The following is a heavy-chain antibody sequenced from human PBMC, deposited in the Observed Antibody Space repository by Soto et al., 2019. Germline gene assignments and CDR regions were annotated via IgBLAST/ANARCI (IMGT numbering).Heavy chain of an antibody. V-gene: IGHV4-61*01. J-gene: IGHJ4*02. CDR2: IYYSGST. D-gene: IGHD6-13*01. Sequence: SETLSLTCTVSGGSVSSGSYYWSWIRQPPGKGLEWIGYIYYSGSTNYNPSLKSRVTISVDTSKNQFSLKLSSVTAADTAVYYCARSAIAAAGTVFDYWGQGTLVTVSS. CDR1: GGSVSSGSYY. CDR3: ARSAIAAAGTVFDY.